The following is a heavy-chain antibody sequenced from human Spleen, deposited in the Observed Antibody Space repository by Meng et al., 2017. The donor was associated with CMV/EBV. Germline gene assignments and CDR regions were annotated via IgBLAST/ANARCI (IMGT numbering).Heavy chain of an antibody. D-gene: IGHD1-26*01. J-gene: IGHJ5*02. CDR2: ISSSSTYI. CDR1: GFTFINYS. Sequence: GESLKISCAASGFTFINYSMNWVRQAPGKGLEWVSYISSSSTYIYYADSVRGRFTISRDDAANSLYLQMNSLRAEDTAVYYCARDQTLVGATIWFDPWGQGTLVTVSS. CDR3: ARDQTLVGATIWFDP. V-gene: IGHV3-21*01.